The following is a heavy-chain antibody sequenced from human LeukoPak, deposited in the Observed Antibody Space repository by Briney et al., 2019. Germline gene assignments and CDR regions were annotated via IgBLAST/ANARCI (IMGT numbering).Heavy chain of an antibody. V-gene: IGHV1-18*01. D-gene: IGHD6-19*01. Sequence: ASVKVSCKASGYTFPNYGITWVRQAPGQGLEWMGWISGYQGSTKYAQNFQGRVTLTSDTSTSTVYMELRSLRSDDTAVYYCTRDPTNTSGRYVYFDYWGQGTLVTVSS. CDR2: ISGYQGST. J-gene: IGHJ4*02. CDR3: TRDPTNTSGRYVYFDY. CDR1: GYTFPNYG.